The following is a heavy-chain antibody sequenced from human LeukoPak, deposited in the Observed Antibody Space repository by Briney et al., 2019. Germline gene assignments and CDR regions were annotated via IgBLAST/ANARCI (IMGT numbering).Heavy chain of an antibody. Sequence: SETLSLTCTVSGGSTSSSSYYWGWIRQPPGKGLEWIGSIYYSGSTYYNPSLKSRVTISVDTSKNQFSLKLSPVTAADTAVYYCARYNIEYSSSRPTNFDYWGQGTLVTVSS. CDR1: GGSTSSSSYY. J-gene: IGHJ4*02. CDR3: ARYNIEYSSSRPTNFDY. D-gene: IGHD6-6*01. V-gene: IGHV4-39*01. CDR2: IYYSGST.